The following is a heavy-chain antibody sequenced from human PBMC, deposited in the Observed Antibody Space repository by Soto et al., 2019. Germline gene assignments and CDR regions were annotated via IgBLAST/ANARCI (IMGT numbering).Heavy chain of an antibody. CDR1: GGSFSGYY. Sequence: SETLSLTCAVYGGSFSGYYWSWIRQPPGKGLEWIGEINHSGNNNYNPSLKSRVTISVDTSKNQFPLKLSSVTAADTAVYYCARGPRIFFWSGYYSPHYYYYGMDVWGQGTTVTVSS. V-gene: IGHV4-34*01. D-gene: IGHD3-3*01. J-gene: IGHJ6*02. CDR2: INHSGNN. CDR3: ARGPRIFFWSGYYSPHYYYYGMDV.